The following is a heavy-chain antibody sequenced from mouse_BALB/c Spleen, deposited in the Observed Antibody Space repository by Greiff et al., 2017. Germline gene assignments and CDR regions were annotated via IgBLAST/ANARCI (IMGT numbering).Heavy chain of an antibody. CDR3: ARPHHYGSSYVGFAY. Sequence: VQLQQSGAELVKPGASVKLSCTASGFNIKDTYMHWVKQRPEQGLEWIGRIDPANGNTKYDPKFQGKATITADTSSNTAYLQLSSLTSEDTAVYYCARPHHYGSSYVGFAYWGQGTLVTVSA. CDR2: IDPANGNT. D-gene: IGHD1-1*01. CDR1: GFNIKDTY. V-gene: IGHV14-3*02. J-gene: IGHJ3*01.